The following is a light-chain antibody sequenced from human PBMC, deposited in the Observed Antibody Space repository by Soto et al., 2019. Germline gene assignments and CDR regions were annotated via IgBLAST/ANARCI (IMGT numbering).Light chain of an antibody. CDR1: QGIRNA. V-gene: IGKV1-6*02. J-gene: IGKJ1*01. CDR3: LQDYNYPWT. Sequence: QTPCSLSASCVQRFTISCRASQGIRNALGWYQQKPGKPPNVLIYGASNLQSGVPSRFSGSGSGTDFTLTISSLQPEDFATYYCLQDYNYPWTFGQGTKVDIK. CDR2: GAS.